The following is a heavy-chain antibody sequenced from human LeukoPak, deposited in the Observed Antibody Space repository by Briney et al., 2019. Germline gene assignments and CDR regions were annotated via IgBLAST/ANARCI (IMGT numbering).Heavy chain of an antibody. V-gene: IGHV4-59*08. D-gene: IGHD5-12*01. CDR3: VRGYSGYPYYLDY. CDR2: ISYSGST. CDR1: GGSISGYY. Sequence: SETLSLTCTVSGGSISGYYWTWIRQPPGKGLEWIGYISYSGSTSSHPSLKSRVTISLDTSKNQFPLKLTSVTAADTAVYYCVRGYSGYPYYLDYWGQGTLVTVSS. J-gene: IGHJ4*02.